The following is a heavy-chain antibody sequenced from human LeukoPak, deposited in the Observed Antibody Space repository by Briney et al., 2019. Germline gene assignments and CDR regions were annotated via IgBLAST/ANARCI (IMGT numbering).Heavy chain of an antibody. Sequence: GGSLRLSCAASGFTFSDYFMGWIRQAPGTGPEWVSYISSTSTTIYYADSVKGRFTISRDNAKNSVFLQMNSLRADDTAVYYCAAGYTSGLSAYWGQGTLVTVSS. J-gene: IGHJ4*02. CDR2: ISSTSTTI. CDR1: GFTFSDYF. D-gene: IGHD6-19*01. CDR3: AAGYTSGLSAY. V-gene: IGHV3-11*01.